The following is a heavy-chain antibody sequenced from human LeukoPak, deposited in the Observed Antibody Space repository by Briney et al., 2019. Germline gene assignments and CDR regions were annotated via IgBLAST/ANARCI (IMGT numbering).Heavy chain of an antibody. CDR2: IYYSGST. CDR1: GGSISSSSYY. J-gene: IGHJ5*02. V-gene: IGHV4-39*07. CDR3: AREEGIAAAGTWFDP. Sequence: PSETLSLTYTVSGGSISSSSYYWGWIRQPPGKGLEWIGSIYYSGSTYYNPSLKSRVTISVDTSKNQFSLKLSSVTAADTAVYYCAREEGIAAAGTWFDPWGQGTLVTVSS. D-gene: IGHD6-13*01.